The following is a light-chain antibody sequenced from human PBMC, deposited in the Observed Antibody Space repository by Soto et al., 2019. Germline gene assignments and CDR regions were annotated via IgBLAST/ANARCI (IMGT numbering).Light chain of an antibody. CDR3: LQHETYPRA. J-gene: IGKJ2*01. V-gene: IGKV1-17*01. CDR2: DVS. CDR1: QGITHY. Sequence: IQMTQSPSSLSASVGDRVTITCRASQGITHYLGWYQQKPGKAPKRLIFDVSTLQSGVPSRFSGSGSGTEFTHTISGLQPEDFATYYCLQHETYPRAFGQGTKLEI.